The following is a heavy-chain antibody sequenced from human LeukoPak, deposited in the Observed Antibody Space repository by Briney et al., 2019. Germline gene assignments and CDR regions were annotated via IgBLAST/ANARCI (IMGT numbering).Heavy chain of an antibody. Sequence: GGSLRLSCAASGFTFSSYWMSWVRQTRGKGLEWVANIKPDGSERYYVESVNGRFTISRDNAKNSLYLQMNSLRAEDTAVYYCAVSGGDYWGQGTLVTVSS. CDR2: IKPDGSER. J-gene: IGHJ4*02. CDR1: GFTFSSYW. CDR3: AVSGGDY. D-gene: IGHD2-15*01. V-gene: IGHV3-7*01.